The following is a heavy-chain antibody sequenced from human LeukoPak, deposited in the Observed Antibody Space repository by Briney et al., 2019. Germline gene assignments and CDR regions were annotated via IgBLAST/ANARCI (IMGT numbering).Heavy chain of an antibody. Sequence: PGGSLRLSCAASRFTFSSYWMSWVRQAPGKGLEWVANIKQDGSEKYYVDSVKGRFTISRDNAKSSLYLQMNSLRAEDTAVYYCASPGGGWGQGTLVTVSS. CDR3: ASPGGG. CDR2: IKQDGSEK. D-gene: IGHD3-10*01. V-gene: IGHV3-7*01. CDR1: RFTFSSYW. J-gene: IGHJ4*02.